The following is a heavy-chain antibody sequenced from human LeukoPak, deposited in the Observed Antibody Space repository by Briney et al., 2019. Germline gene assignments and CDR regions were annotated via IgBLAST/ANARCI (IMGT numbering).Heavy chain of an antibody. CDR1: GGSISSGGYY. D-gene: IGHD3-9*01. J-gene: IGHJ4*02. CDR3: ARVPPVYDILTGYYLDY. Sequence: SETLSLTCTVSGGSISSGGYYWSWIRQPPGKGLEWIRYIYHSGSTYYNPSLKSRVTISVDRSKNQFSLKLSSVTAADTAVYYCARVPPVYDILTGYYLDYWGQGTLVTVSS. CDR2: IYHSGST. V-gene: IGHV4-30-2*01.